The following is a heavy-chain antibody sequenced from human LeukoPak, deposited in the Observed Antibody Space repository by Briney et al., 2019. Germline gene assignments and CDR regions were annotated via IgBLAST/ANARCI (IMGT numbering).Heavy chain of an antibody. D-gene: IGHD6-19*01. Sequence: PGGSLRLSCAASGFIFSEYATHWVRQAPGKGLEWVTTITHDGNTAFYADSVKGRFTISRDNSKNMLYLQMSSLRPEDTAVYYCVKDHGYSSAWYVRGFDYWGQGTLVTVSS. J-gene: IGHJ4*02. CDR1: GFIFSEYA. CDR2: ITHDGNTA. CDR3: VKDHGYSSAWYVRGFDY. V-gene: IGHV3-30*14.